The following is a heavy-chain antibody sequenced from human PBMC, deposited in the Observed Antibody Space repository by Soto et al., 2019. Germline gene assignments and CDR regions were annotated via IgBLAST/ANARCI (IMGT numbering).Heavy chain of an antibody. D-gene: IGHD2-2*01. V-gene: IGHV4-39*07. Sequence: SETLSLTCTVYGGSISSSSYYWGWIRQPQGKGLERIGKINYSGSTYYNPSLKSRVTISVDTSKNQFSLKLSSVTAADTAVYYCARGRRRYCSSTSCYPLGKYYYYGMDVWGQGTTVTVSS. CDR2: INYSGST. CDR3: ARGRRRYCSSTSCYPLGKYYYYGMDV. CDR1: GGSISSSSYY. J-gene: IGHJ6*02.